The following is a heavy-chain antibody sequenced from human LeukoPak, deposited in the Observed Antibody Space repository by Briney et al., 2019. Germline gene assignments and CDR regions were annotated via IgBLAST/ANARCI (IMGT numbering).Heavy chain of an antibody. V-gene: IGHV3-7*01. CDR1: GFTFSSYW. Sequence: PGGSLRLSCAASGFTFSSYWMSWVRQAPGRGLAWVANIKQDGSEKYYVDSVKGRFTISRDNAKNSLYLQMNSLRAEDTAVYYCARETAMVPYYYYMDVWGKGTTVTVSS. CDR2: IKQDGSEK. D-gene: IGHD5-18*01. CDR3: ARETAMVPYYYYMDV. J-gene: IGHJ6*03.